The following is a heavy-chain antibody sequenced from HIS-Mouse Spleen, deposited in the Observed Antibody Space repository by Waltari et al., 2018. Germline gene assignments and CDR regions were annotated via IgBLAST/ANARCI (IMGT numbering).Heavy chain of an antibody. CDR1: GYTFPCYC. V-gene: IGHV1-8*01. Sequence: QVQLVQSGAEVKKPGASGKVYCKASGYTFPCYCCNWVRQATGQALEWMGWMNPNSGNTGYAKKFQGRVTMTRNTSISTAYMELSSLRSEDTAVYYCARGHDYSNYFDYWGQGTLVTVSS. CDR3: ARGHDYSNYFDY. J-gene: IGHJ4*02. D-gene: IGHD4-4*01. CDR2: MNPNSGNT.